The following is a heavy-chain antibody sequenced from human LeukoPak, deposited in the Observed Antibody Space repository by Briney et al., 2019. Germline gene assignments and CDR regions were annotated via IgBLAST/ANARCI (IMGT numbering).Heavy chain of an antibody. CDR1: GGSISSGGYY. CDR3: ARYCSSTSPQYTYYCYYGMDV. CDR2: IYYSGST. J-gene: IGHJ6*02. D-gene: IGHD2-2*01. Sequence: SETLSLTCTVSGGSISSGGYYWSWIRQHPGKGLEWIGYIYYSGSTYYNPSLKSRVTISVDTSKNQFSLKLSSVTAADTAVYYCARYCSSTSPQYTYYCYYGMDVWGQGTTVTVSS. V-gene: IGHV4-31*03.